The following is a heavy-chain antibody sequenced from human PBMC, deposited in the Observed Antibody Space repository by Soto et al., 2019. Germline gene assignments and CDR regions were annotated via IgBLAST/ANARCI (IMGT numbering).Heavy chain of an antibody. V-gene: IGHV3-48*02. Sequence: GGSLRISCAASGFTFSSYSMNWVRQASGKGLEWGSYISSSSSTIYYAYSVKGRFTISRDNAKNSLYLQMNSLRDEDTAVYCCAFLWCSGWRYFFYFSGKGTLVIVSA. J-gene: IGHJ4*02. D-gene: IGHD6-25*01. CDR3: AFLWCSGWRYFFYF. CDR2: ISSSSSTI. CDR1: GFTFSSYS.